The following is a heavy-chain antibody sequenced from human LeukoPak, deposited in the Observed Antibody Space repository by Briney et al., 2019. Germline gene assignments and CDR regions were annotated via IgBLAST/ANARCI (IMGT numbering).Heavy chain of an antibody. J-gene: IGHJ6*02. D-gene: IGHD3-3*01. CDR1: GGTFSSYA. Sequence: GASVKVSCKASGGTFSSYAISWVRQAPGQGLEWMGRIIPILGIANYAQKFQGRVTITADKSTSTAYMELSSLRSEDTAVYYCARDRFGVVHYYYYGMDVWGQGTTVTVSS. V-gene: IGHV1-69*04. CDR2: IIPILGIA. CDR3: ARDRFGVVHYYYYGMDV.